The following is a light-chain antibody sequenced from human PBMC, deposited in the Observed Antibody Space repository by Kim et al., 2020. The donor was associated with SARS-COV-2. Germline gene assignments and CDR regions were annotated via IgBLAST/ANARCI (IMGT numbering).Light chain of an antibody. J-gene: IGLJ2*01. CDR2: GKN. CDR1: SLKSYY. CDR3: NSRDSNDNVV. Sequence: VALGQTVRITCQGDSLKSYYATWYQQKPEQAPLLVIYGKNNRPSGIPDRFSGSSSGNTASLTITGTQAGDEADYYCNSRDSNDNVVFGGGTKLTVL. V-gene: IGLV3-19*01.